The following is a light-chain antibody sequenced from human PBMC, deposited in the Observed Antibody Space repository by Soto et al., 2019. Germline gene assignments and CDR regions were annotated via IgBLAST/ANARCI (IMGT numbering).Light chain of an antibody. CDR3: VAWDSGLNGVL. Sequence: QSVLTQPPSVSAAPGQKVTISCSGSRAKIGNSYVPWYQQVPGTAPRLLIYDNNERPSGIPDRFSGSKSGTSATLGITGLQTGDEADYYCVAWDSGLNGVLFGGGTKLTVL. V-gene: IGLV1-51*01. CDR2: DNN. J-gene: IGLJ3*02. CDR1: RAKIGNSY.